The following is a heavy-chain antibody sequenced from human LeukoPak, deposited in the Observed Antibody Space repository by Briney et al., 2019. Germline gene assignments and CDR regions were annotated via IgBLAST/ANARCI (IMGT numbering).Heavy chain of an antibody. CDR1: GLPFSSYW. V-gene: IGHV3-7*01. J-gene: IGHJ4*02. CDR3: GFDYRSY. Sequence: GGSLRLSFAASGLPFSSYWMSWVRQAPGKGLEWVGNIKQDGSEKYYVDSVKGRFTISRDNAKNSRYLQMNSLRAEDTAVYYCGFDYRSYWGQGTLVTVSS. D-gene: IGHD4-11*01. CDR2: IKQDGSEK.